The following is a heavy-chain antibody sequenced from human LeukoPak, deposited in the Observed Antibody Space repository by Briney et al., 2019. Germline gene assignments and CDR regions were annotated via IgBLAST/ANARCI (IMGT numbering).Heavy chain of an antibody. D-gene: IGHD6-13*01. J-gene: IGHJ4*02. CDR1: GGSINSSNYY. V-gene: IGHV4-39*01. Sequence: SETLSLTCTVSGGSINSSNYYWGGIRQPPGKGLEWIGSIYSSGSTYYNPSLKSRVTISVDTSKNQFSLKLSSVTAADTAVYYCASRQQLEIDYWGQGTLVTVSS. CDR3: ASRQQLEIDY. CDR2: IYSSGST.